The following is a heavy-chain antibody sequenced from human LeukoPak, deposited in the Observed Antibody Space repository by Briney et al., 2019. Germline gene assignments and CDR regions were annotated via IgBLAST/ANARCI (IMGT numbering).Heavy chain of an antibody. CDR2: IITIFGTA. CDR3: AVGYCSGGSCYSSFDY. V-gene: IGHV1-69*13. J-gene: IGHJ4*02. Sequence: SVKVSCKASGGSFSSSAISWVRQAPGQGLEWMGGIITIFGTANYLQKFQGRVVFTADDSTSTAYMELSSLRSEDTAVYYCAVGYCSGGSCYSSFDYWGQGTVVTVSS. CDR1: GGSFSSSA. D-gene: IGHD2-15*01.